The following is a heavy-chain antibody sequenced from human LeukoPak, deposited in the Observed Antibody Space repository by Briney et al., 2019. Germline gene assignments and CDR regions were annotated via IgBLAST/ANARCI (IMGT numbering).Heavy chain of an antibody. CDR2: ISYDGSNK. CDR1: GFTFSSYG. D-gene: IGHD4-17*01. V-gene: IGHV3-30*18. J-gene: IGHJ4*02. Sequence: PGRSLRLSCAASGFTFSSYGMHWVRQAPGKGLEWVAVISYDGSNKYYADSVKGRFTISRDNSKNTLYVQMNSLRAEDTAVYYCAKEVDGDYSFGYWGQGTLVTVSS. CDR3: AKEVDGDYSFGY.